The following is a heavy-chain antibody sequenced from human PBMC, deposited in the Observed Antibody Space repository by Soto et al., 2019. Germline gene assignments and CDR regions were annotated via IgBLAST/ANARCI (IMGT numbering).Heavy chain of an antibody. CDR3: ARQRSMDV. CDR2: ISRSSGTI. J-gene: IGHJ6*02. Sequence: EVQLVESGGGLVQPGGSLRLSCAASGFSFNDYSMNWVRQAAGKGLEWVSYISRSSGTIYYADSVKGRFTISRDNAKNSVYLQMNSLRAEDTAVYYCARQRSMDVWGQGTTVSVSS. V-gene: IGHV3-48*01. CDR1: GFSFNDYS.